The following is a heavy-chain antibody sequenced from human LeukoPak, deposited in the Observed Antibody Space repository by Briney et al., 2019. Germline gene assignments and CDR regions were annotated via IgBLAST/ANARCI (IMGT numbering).Heavy chain of an antibody. CDR2: INPNSGGT. CDR3: ARGDIVLRVYGLWYFDL. Sequence: GSSVTVSFKSSGYTFTGYYMHWVRQPPGQGLEWMGWINPNSGGTNYAQKFQGRVTMTRGTSISTAYMELSRLRSDDTAVYYCARGDIVLRVYGLWYFDLWGRGTLVSVS. D-gene: IGHD2-8*01. V-gene: IGHV1-2*02. J-gene: IGHJ2*01. CDR1: GYTFTGYY.